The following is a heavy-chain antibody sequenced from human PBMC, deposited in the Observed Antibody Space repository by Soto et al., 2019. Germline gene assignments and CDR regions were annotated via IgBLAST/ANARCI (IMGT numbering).Heavy chain of an antibody. V-gene: IGHV2-5*02. D-gene: IGHD4-17*01. CDR3: AHRTTTVTWWFDP. J-gene: IGHJ5*02. CDR1: GFSLTTSGVG. Sequence: QITLKESGPTLVKPTQTLTLTCTFSGFSLTTSGVGVGWIRQPPGKALEWLALIYWDDDKRYSPSLKSRLTFTKDTSTTHVVLTMTNMAPADTATYFCAHRTTTVTWWFDPWGQGPLVTVSS. CDR2: IYWDDDK.